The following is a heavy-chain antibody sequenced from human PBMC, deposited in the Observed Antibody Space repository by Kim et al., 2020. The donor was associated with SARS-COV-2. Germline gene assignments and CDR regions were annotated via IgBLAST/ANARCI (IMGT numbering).Heavy chain of an antibody. Sequence: SETLSLTCTVSGGSISSYYWSWIRQPPGKGLEWIGYIYYSGSTNYNPSLKSRVTISVDTSKNQFSLKLSSVTAADTAVYYCARHSQYSSSWLRFDPWGQGTLVTVSS. CDR2: IYYSGST. V-gene: IGHV4-59*08. CDR1: GGSISSYY. D-gene: IGHD6-13*01. CDR3: ARHSQYSSSWLRFDP. J-gene: IGHJ5*02.